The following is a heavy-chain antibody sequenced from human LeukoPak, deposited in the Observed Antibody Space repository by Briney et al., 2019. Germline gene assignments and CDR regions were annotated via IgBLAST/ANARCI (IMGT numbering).Heavy chain of an antibody. D-gene: IGHD5-18*01. Sequence: GGPLRLSCAASGFTFSSYEMNWVRQAPGKGLEWVSYISSGGNTIYYADSVKGRFTISRDNAKNSLYLQMNSLRAEDTAVYYCAREGTAMVSFDYWGQGTLVTVSS. CDR2: ISSGGNTI. CDR3: AREGTAMVSFDY. J-gene: IGHJ4*02. V-gene: IGHV3-48*03. CDR1: GFTFSSYE.